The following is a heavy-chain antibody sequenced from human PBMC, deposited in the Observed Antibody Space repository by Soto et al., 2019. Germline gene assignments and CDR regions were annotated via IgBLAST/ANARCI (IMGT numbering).Heavy chain of an antibody. CDR2: IWYDGTNK. CDR3: ARWGDNKVFDY. J-gene: IGHJ4*02. CDR1: GFTFSSHG. V-gene: IGHV3-33*01. D-gene: IGHD3-10*01. Sequence: QVQLVESGGGVVQPGRSLRLSCGASGFTFSSHGMHWVRQAPGKGLEWVAVIWYDGTNKYYADSVKGRFTISRDNSRNTVSLQMNSLRVEDTAVYYFARWGDNKVFDYWGQGTLVSVSS.